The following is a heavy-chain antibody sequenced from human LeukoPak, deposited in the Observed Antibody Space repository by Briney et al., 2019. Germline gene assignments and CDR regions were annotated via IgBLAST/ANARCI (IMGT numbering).Heavy chain of an antibody. V-gene: IGHV4-59*08. CDR2: IYYSGST. Sequence: SETLSLTCTVSGGSISSYYWSWIRQPPGKGLEWIGYIYYSGSTNYNPSLRSRVTISVDTSKNQFSLKLSCVTAADTAVYYCARGGNYGDYDGYFDYWGQGTLVTVSS. J-gene: IGHJ4*02. D-gene: IGHD4-17*01. CDR1: GGSISSYY. CDR3: ARGGNYGDYDGYFDY.